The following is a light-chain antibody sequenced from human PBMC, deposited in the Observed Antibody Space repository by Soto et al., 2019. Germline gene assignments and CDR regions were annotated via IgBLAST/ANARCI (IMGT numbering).Light chain of an antibody. CDR1: QSVSSSY. Sequence: EIVLTQSPGTLSLSPGERATLSCRASQSVSSSYLAWYQQKPGQAPRLLIYGASSRATGIPDRFGGSGSGTDFTLTISRLEPEDFAGYYCQQYGSSPPFTFGQGTKVDIK. CDR3: QQYGSSPPFT. J-gene: IGKJ1*01. CDR2: GAS. V-gene: IGKV3-20*01.